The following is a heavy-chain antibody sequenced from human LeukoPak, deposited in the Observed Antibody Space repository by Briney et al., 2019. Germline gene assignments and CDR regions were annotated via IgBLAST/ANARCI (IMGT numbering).Heavy chain of an antibody. Sequence: GASVKVSCKASGYTFTSYGISWVRQALGQGLEWMGWISAYNGNTNYAQKLQGRVTMTTDTSTSTAYMELRSLRSDDTAVYYCASSIGGIRYFDWSPPYAFDIWGQGTMVTVSS. D-gene: IGHD3-9*01. CDR3: ASSIGGIRYFDWSPPYAFDI. CDR1: GYTFTSYG. V-gene: IGHV1-18*01. CDR2: ISAYNGNT. J-gene: IGHJ3*02.